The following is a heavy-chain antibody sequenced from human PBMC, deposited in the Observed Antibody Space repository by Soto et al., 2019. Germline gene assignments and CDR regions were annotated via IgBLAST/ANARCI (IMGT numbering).Heavy chain of an antibody. CDR2: IIPIFGTA. V-gene: IGHV1-69*01. J-gene: IGHJ4*02. CDR3: ARDRMYYDFWSGYPGAYFDY. CDR1: GGTFSSYA. D-gene: IGHD3-3*01. Sequence: QVQLVQSGAEVKKPGSSVKVSCKASGGTFSSYAISWVRQAPGQGLEWMGGIIPIFGTANYAQKFQGRVTITADESTSTAYMELSSLRSEDTAVYYCARDRMYYDFWSGYPGAYFDYWGQGTLVTVSS.